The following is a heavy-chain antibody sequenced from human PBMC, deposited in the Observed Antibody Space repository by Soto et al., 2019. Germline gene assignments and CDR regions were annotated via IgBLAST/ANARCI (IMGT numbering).Heavy chain of an antibody. Sequence: SETLSLTCTVSGGSIRSSGYYWGWIRQPPGKGLEWIGSIYCSGSTYHNPSLKSRVTISVDTSKNQFSLKLSFVTAADTAVYFCARDCSSSRYYGGYNSGLDVWGQGTTVTVSS. V-gene: IGHV4-39*01. J-gene: IGHJ6*02. CDR2: IYCSGST. D-gene: IGHD2-2*01. CDR3: ARDCSSSRYYGGYNSGLDV. CDR1: GGSIRSSGYY.